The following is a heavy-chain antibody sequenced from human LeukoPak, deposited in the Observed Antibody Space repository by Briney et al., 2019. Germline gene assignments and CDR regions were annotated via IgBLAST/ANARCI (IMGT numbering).Heavy chain of an antibody. D-gene: IGHD6-6*01. Sequence: GGSLTLSCVASGFTFSTYGMLWLRQAPGKGLVGVAVISYDGSNKYYADSVKGRFTISRDNSKNTLYLQMNSLRAEDTAVYYCARDQGYSSSSAVGYWGQGTLVTVSS. V-gene: IGHV3-30*19. CDR3: ARDQGYSSSSAVGY. J-gene: IGHJ4*02. CDR1: GFTFSTYG. CDR2: ISYDGSNK.